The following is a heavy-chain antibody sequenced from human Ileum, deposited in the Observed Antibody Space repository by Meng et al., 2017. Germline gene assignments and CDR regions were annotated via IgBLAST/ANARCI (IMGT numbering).Heavy chain of an antibody. J-gene: IGHJ4*02. V-gene: IGHV4-61*01. Sequence: LQESGPRLVRPSETPSLACTVSGGSVSSGSYYWSWIRQPPGKGLEWIGHIYYSGSTNYNPSLKSRVTISVDMSKNQFSLKLNSVTAADTAIYFCARSSTSPASYFFDYWGQGTLVTVSS. CDR1: GGSVSSGSYY. CDR2: IYYSGST. D-gene: IGHD6-6*01. CDR3: ARSSTSPASYFFDY.